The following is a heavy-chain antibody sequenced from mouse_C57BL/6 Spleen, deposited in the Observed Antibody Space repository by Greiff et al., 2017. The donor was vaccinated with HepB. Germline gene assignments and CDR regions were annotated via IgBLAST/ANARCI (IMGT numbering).Heavy chain of an antibody. CDR2: ISSGGDYI. D-gene: IGHD1-1*01. CDR1: GFTFSSYA. J-gene: IGHJ3*01. Sequence: EVHLVESGEGLVKPGGSLKLSCAASGFTFSSYAMSWVRQTPEKRLEWVAYISSGGDYIYYADTVKGRFTISRDNARNTLYLQMSSLKSEDTAMYYCTRGSYYYGSSYWFAYWGQGTLVTVSA. V-gene: IGHV5-9-1*02. CDR3: TRGSYYYGSSYWFAY.